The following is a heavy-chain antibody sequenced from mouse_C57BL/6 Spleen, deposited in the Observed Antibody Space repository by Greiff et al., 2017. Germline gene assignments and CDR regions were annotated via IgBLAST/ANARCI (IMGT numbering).Heavy chain of an antibody. D-gene: IGHD1-1*01. CDR2: IDPSDSET. CDR1: GYTFTSYW. J-gene: IGHJ2*01. Sequence: QVQLQQPGAELVRPGSSVKLSCKASGYTFTSYWMHWVKQRPIQGLEWIGNIDPSDSETHYNQKFKDKATLTVDKSSSTAYMQLSRLTSEDSAVYYCARSITTVLSLDYFDYWGPGTTLTVSS. V-gene: IGHV1-52*01. CDR3: ARSITTVLSLDYFDY.